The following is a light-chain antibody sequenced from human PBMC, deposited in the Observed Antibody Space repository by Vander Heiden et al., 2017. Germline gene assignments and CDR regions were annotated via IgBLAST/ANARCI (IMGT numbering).Light chain of an antibody. Sequence: SYVLTQPPSVSVAPGQTARITCGGSNIGGKSVHWYQQKPVQAPVVVFYDDSDRPSGIPERFSGSNSGNTATLTISRVEAGDEADYYYQVWDSDSDHVVFGGGTKLTVL. CDR3: QVWDSDSDHVV. V-gene: IGLV3-21*02. CDR1: NIGGKS. CDR2: DDS. J-gene: IGLJ2*01.